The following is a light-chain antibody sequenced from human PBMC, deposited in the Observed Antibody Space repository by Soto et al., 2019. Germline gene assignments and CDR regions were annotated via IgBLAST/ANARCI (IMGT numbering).Light chain of an antibody. CDR2: AAS. Sequence: DMQITQSTSSLSASVGDRVTITCRATQGISDYLAWYQQKVGKVPKLLIYAASTLQSGVPSRFSGSGSGTDVILTISSLQHEDVAKYYCQKYNSAPFTFVPGTKVDIK. CDR1: QGISDY. V-gene: IGKV1-27*01. CDR3: QKYNSAPFT. J-gene: IGKJ3*01.